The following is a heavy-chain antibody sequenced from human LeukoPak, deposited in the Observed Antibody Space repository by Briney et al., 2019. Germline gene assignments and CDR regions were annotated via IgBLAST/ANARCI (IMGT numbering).Heavy chain of an antibody. CDR3: ARGDYYGSGVNYGMDV. V-gene: IGHV1-8*01. CDR1: GYTFTSYD. CDR2: MNPNSGNT. Sequence: ASVKVSCKASGYTFTSYDINWVRQATGQGLEWMGWMNPNSGNTGYAQKFQGRVTTTRNTSISTAYMELSSLRSEDTAVYYCARGDYYGSGVNYGMDVWGQGTTVTVSS. D-gene: IGHD3-10*01. J-gene: IGHJ6*02.